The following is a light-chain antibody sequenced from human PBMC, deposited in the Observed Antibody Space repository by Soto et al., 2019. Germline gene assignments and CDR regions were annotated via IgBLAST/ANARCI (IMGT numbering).Light chain of an antibody. J-gene: IGLJ1*01. CDR3: SSYTSSNTYV. CDR2: DVS. CDR1: SGDIGGYDY. V-gene: IGLV2-14*03. Sequence: TQPSPPSGSPGQTITISCPGTSGDIGGYDYVSWYQQHPGKAPKLMIYDVSNRPSGVSNRSSGSKSGTTASLTISGLQAEDEADYYCSSYTSSNTYVFGTGTKVTVL.